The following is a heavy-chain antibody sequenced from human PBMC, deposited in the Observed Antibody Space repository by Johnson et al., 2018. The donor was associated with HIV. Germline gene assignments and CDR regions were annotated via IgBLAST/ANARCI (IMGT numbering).Heavy chain of an antibody. J-gene: IGHJ3*02. Sequence: QVQLVESGGGVVQPGRSLRLSCAASGFTFDDYGMSWVRQAPGKGLEWVAFIRYDGSNKYYADSVKGRFTISRDNAKNSLYLQMNSLRAEDTAVYYCATISVIPSRVNDAFDIWGQGTMVTVSS. CDR1: GFTFDDYG. D-gene: IGHD3-16*02. V-gene: IGHV3-33*03. CDR2: IRYDGSNK. CDR3: ATISVIPSRVNDAFDI.